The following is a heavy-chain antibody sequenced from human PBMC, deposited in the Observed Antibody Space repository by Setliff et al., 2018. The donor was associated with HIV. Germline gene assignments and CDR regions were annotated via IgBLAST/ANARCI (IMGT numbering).Heavy chain of an antibody. CDR1: GFSFGISGMR. J-gene: IGHJ4*02. CDR2: IDWDGDK. CDR3: ARDSGNYAFDY. Sequence: SGPTREPTQTLTLTCTFSGFSFGISGMRINWIRQPPGKALEWLARIDWDGDKFYNASLKTRLTISKDTFKKQVILTVANVDPADTATYYCARDSGNYAFDYWGLGTLVTVSS. V-gene: IGHV2-70*04. D-gene: IGHD1-26*01.